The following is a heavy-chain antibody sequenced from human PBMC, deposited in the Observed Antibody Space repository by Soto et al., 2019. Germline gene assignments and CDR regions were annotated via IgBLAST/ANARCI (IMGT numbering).Heavy chain of an antibody. CDR2: INPSGGST. D-gene: IGHD3-3*01. V-gene: IGHV1-46*01. Sequence: APVNFPSKAPGYTFTSYYMHWVRHSPGQGLEWMGIINPSGGSTTYAQKFQGRVTMTRDTSTSTVYMELSSLRSEDTAVYYCASDFWIPNWFDPWGQGTLVTVSS. CDR1: GYTFTSYY. J-gene: IGHJ5*02. CDR3: ASDFWIPNWFDP.